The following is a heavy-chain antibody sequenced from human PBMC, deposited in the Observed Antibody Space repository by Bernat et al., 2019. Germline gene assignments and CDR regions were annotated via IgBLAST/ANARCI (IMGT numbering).Heavy chain of an antibody. CDR3: VRDGAALYYYHGMDV. Sequence: VQLVESGRGVVQPGRSLRLSCVASGFTFSDYSLHWVRQAPGKGLEWVAVVSYDGRNKYYADSVQARFIISRDDSENTLYLQMDSLKSEDTAVYYCVRDGAALYYYHGMDVWGRGTTVTVSS. J-gene: IGHJ6*02. CDR2: VSYDGRNK. V-gene: IGHV3-30*04. D-gene: IGHD6-25*01. CDR1: GFTFSDYS.